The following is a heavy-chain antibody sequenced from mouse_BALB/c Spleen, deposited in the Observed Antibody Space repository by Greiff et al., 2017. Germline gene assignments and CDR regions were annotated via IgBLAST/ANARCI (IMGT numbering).Heavy chain of an antibody. V-gene: IGHV3-6*02. Sequence: EVQLQQSGPGLVKPSQSLSLTCSVTGYSITSGYYWNWIRQFPGNKLEWLGYISYDGSNNYNPSLKNRISITRDTSKNQFFLKLNSVTTEDTATYYCARAGWDEYFDYWGQGTTLTVSS. D-gene: IGHD4-1*01. J-gene: IGHJ2*01. CDR3: ARAGWDEYFDY. CDR2: ISYDGSN. CDR1: GYSITSGYY.